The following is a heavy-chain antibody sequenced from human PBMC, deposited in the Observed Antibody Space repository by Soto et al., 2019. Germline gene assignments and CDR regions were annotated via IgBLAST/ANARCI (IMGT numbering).Heavy chain of an antibody. CDR2: INHSGST. J-gene: IGHJ4*02. Sequence: QVQLQQWGAGLLKPSETLSLTCAVYGGSFSGYIWTWIRQSPGKGLQWIGQINHSGSTYYNPSLKSRVTISLHTSSDRCSLELSSVTAADTAMYYCARGLISGSSYSGGGYYFDNWSQGTLVTVSS. D-gene: IGHD1-26*01. CDR1: GGSFSGYI. CDR3: ARGLISGSSYSGGGYYFDN. V-gene: IGHV4-34*01.